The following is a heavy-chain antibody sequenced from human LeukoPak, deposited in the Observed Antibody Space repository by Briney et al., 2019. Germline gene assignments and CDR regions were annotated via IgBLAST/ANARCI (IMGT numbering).Heavy chain of an antibody. CDR2: ISSSGSTI. D-gene: IGHD3-22*01. V-gene: IGHV3-11*01. Sequence: GGSLRLSCAASGFTFSDYYMSWIRQAPGKGLEWVSYISSSGSTIYYADSVKGRFTISRDNAKNSLYLQMNSLRAEDTAVYYCGRTYDSSGLYYYYYGMDVWAKGPRSPSP. CDR3: GRTYDSSGLYYYYYGMDV. J-gene: IGHJ6*02. CDR1: GFTFSDYY.